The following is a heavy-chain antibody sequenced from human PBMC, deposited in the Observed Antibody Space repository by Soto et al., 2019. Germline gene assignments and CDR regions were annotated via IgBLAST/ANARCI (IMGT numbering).Heavy chain of an antibody. CDR2: ISYDGSNK. J-gene: IGHJ4*02. CDR3: AKDQGYSGYDFVDY. CDR1: GFTFSSYG. D-gene: IGHD5-12*01. V-gene: IGHV3-30*18. Sequence: QVQLVESGGGVVQPGRSLRLSCAASGFTFSSYGMHWVRQAPGKGLEWVAVISYDGSNKYYADSVKGRFTISRDNSKNTLYLQMNSLRAEDTAVYYCAKDQGYSGYDFVDYWGQGTLVTVSS.